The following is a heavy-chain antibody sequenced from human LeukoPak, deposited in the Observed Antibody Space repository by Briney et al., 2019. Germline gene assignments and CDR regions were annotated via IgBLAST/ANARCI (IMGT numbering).Heavy chain of an antibody. J-gene: IGHJ4*02. CDR1: GFTFSNYV. CDR2: ISGSGGDT. CDR3: ARGRTSDY. D-gene: IGHD3-16*01. Sequence: GGSLRLSCVASGFTFSNYVMTWARQTPGKGLEWISAISGSGGDTYYADSVKGRFTISRDNSKNTLYLQMNCLRAEDTAVYYCARGRTSDYWGQGTLVTVSS. V-gene: IGHV3-23*01.